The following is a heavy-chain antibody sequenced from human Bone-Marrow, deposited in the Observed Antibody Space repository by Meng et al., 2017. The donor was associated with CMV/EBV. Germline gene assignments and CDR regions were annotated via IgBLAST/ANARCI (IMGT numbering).Heavy chain of an antibody. CDR3: ARGVDTAGYYGLDV. Sequence: SETLSLTCTVSGGSISSYYWSWIRQPPGKGLEWIGYVYYSGSTNYNPSLKSRVTISVDTSKNQFSLNLTSVTAADTAMYYCARGVDTAGYYGLDVWGQGTTVTVSS. CDR2: VYYSGST. J-gene: IGHJ6*02. CDR1: GGSISSYY. V-gene: IGHV4-59*01. D-gene: IGHD5-18*01.